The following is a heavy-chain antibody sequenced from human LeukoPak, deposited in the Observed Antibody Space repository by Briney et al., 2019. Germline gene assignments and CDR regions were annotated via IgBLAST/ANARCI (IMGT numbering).Heavy chain of an antibody. J-gene: IGHJ6*03. D-gene: IGHD6-19*01. Sequence: ASVKVSCKASGYTFTSYDINWVRQVTGQGLEWRGWMNPKSGNTGYAQKFQGRVTITRNTSISTAYMEVSSLSYEDTAVYYCARRAVDNSYYYYMDVWGKGTTVTVSS. CDR1: GYTFTSYD. CDR2: MNPKSGNT. V-gene: IGHV1-8*03. CDR3: ARRAVDNSYYYYMDV.